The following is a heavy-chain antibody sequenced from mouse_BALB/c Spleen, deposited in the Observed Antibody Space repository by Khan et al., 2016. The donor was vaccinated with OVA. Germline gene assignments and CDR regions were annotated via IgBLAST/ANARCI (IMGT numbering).Heavy chain of an antibody. D-gene: IGHD2-3*01. CDR3: ARGDGYYVHFDY. Sequence: QVQLKESGPELVKPGASVKMSCKASGYTFTYYVITWVKQRTGQGLEWIGEIYPGSDNAYYNERFKGKATLTADKSSNTTHMQLSSLTSEDSAVXFCARGDGYYVHFDYWGQGTTLTVSS. CDR1: GYTFTYYV. CDR2: IYPGSDNA. J-gene: IGHJ2*01. V-gene: IGHV1-77*01.